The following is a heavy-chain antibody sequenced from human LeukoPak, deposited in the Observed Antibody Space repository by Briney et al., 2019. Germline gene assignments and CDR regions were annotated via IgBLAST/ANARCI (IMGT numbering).Heavy chain of an antibody. CDR2: IWYDGSKK. V-gene: IGHV3-33*01. D-gene: IGHD4-23*01. CDR3: ARDLGNFDRGGSYFDY. Sequence: GGSLRLSCAASGFTFTNHGFHWVRQAPGKGLEWVALIWYDGSKKVYVDSVKGRFTISRDDPKNTLYLQMNSPRDEDTAVYYCARDLGNFDRGGSYFDYWGQGTLVTVSS. CDR1: GFTFTNHG. J-gene: IGHJ4*02.